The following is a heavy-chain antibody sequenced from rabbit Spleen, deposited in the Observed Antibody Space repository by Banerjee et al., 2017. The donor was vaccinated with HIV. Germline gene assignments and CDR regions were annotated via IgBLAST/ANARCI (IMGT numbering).Heavy chain of an antibody. J-gene: IGHJ4*01. CDR3: ARHSNGYDTFNL. CDR1: GFDFSGGGD. Sequence: QQLVESGGGPVKPGASLTLSCKASGFDFSGGGDMCWVRQAPGKGPEWIACIYTPHGNTCYANWAKGRFTISKTSSTTVTLQMTSLTAADTATYFCARHSNGYDTFNLWGPGTLVTVS. V-gene: IGHV1S40*01. D-gene: IGHD6-1*01. CDR2: IYTPHGNT.